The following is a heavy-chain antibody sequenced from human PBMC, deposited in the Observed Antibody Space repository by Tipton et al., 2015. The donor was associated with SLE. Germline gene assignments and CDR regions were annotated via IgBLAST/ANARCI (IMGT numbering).Heavy chain of an antibody. V-gene: IGHV7-4-1*02. J-gene: IGHJ4*02. CDR2: IDMKTGIP. D-gene: IGHD3-22*01. Sequence: QVQLVQSGSELKKPGASVKISCKASGDTFRSFSMNWVRQAPGQGLEWLGRIDMKTGIPTFAQDFTGRLVFSLDTSVTRAYLQIRGLQTEDSAVYFCARGPFTTTSLDSWGQGTPVTVSS. CDR3: ARGPFTTTSLDS. CDR1: GDTFRSFS.